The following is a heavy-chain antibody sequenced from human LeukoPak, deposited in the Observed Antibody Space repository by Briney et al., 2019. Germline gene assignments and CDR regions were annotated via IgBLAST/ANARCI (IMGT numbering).Heavy chain of an antibody. CDR3: ATHRRSGSGGSENAFEI. J-gene: IGHJ3*02. CDR2: IYDGGTT. V-gene: IGHV4-39*01. D-gene: IGHD5-12*01. CDR1: GDSTSSSTYY. Sequence: SETLSLTCTVSGDSTSSSTYYWDWIRQAPGKGLEWIGNIYDGGTTHYNPSLKSRVTISGDTSKNQFSLKLNSVTAADTAIYYCATHRRSGSGGSENAFEIWGQGTMVTVSS.